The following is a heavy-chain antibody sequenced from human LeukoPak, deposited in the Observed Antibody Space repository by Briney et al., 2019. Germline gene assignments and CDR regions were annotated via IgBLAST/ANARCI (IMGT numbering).Heavy chain of an antibody. CDR3: AKVGAPAFDY. CDR2: IKNDGSTT. V-gene: IGHV3-74*01. Sequence: PGGSLRLSCAASGFTFSSYWMHWVRQPPGKGLVWVSRIKNDGSTTTYADSVKGRFTVSRDNSKNTLYLQMNSLRAEDTAVYYCAKVGAPAFDYWGRGTLVTVSS. D-gene: IGHD1-26*01. CDR1: GFTFSSYW. J-gene: IGHJ4*02.